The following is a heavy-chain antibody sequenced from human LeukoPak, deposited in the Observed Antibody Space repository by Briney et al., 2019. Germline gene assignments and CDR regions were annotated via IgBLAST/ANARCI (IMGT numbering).Heavy chain of an antibody. D-gene: IGHD3-22*01. V-gene: IGHV4-39*07. J-gene: IGHJ4*02. CDR3: ARDHRITMIVVVINYFDY. CDR2: IYYSGST. CDR1: GGSISSSSYY. Sequence: SETLSLTCTVSGGSISSSSYYWGWIRQPPGKGLEWIGSIYYSGSTYYNPSLKSRVTISVDTSKNQFSLKLSSVTAADTAVYYCARDHRITMIVVVINYFDYWGQGTLVTVSS.